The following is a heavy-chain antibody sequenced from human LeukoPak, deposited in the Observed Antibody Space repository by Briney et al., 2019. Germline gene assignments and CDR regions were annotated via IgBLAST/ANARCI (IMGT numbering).Heavy chain of an antibody. CDR2: INPSGGST. CDR1: GYTFTSYY. CDR3: ARDGNYDSSGKTSDY. Sequence: HRASVKVSCKASGYTFTSYYMHWVRQAPGQGLEWMGIINPSGGSTSYAQKFQGRVTMTRDTSTSTAYMELSSLRSEDTAVYYCARDGNYDSSGKTSDYWGQGTLVTVSS. J-gene: IGHJ4*02. V-gene: IGHV1-46*01. D-gene: IGHD3-22*01.